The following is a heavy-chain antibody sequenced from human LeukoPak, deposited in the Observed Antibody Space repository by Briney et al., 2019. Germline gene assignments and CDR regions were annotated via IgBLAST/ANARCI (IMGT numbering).Heavy chain of an antibody. CDR3: ARGSPVVSAAPGGY. CDR1: GYTFTGYY. V-gene: IGHV1-2*02. J-gene: IGHJ4*02. CDR2: INPNSGGT. D-gene: IGHD2-2*01. Sequence: GASVKVSCKASGYTFTGYYMHWVRQAPGQGFEWMGWINPNSGGTNYAQKFQGRVTMTRDTSISTAYMELSRLRSDDTAVYYCARGSPVVSAAPGGYWGQGTLVTVSS.